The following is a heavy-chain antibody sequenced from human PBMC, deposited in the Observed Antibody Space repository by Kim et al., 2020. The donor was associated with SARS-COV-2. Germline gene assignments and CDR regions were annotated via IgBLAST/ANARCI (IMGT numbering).Heavy chain of an antibody. V-gene: IGHV1-3*01. D-gene: IGHD3-22*01. Sequence: ASVKVSCKASGYTFTYYPIHWVRQAPGQSLVWMGYINAGNGYTKYSQNFQGRVTITRDTSPSTAYMELSSLRSEDTAVYYCARQGDNYYDSSAYQSPNFDYWGQGTLVTVSS. CDR1: GYTFTYYP. CDR3: ARQGDNYYDSSAYQSPNFDY. CDR2: INAGNGYT. J-gene: IGHJ4*02.